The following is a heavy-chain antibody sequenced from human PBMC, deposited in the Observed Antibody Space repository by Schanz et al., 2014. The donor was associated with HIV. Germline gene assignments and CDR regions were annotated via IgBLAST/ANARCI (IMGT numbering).Heavy chain of an antibody. CDR3: ARGSWYSSGWYDDYYYYEVDV. J-gene: IGHJ6*02. Sequence: EVQLVESGGGLVQRGGSLRLSCVASGFTFSHYWMSWVRQAPGKGLEWVAFISATGAYIYYADSVKGRFTISRDNANNSLYLQLNSLSAEDTAVYYCARGSWYSSGWYDDYYYYEVDVWGQGTTVTVSS. V-gene: IGHV3-21*01. CDR1: GFTFSHYW. D-gene: IGHD6-19*01. CDR2: ISATGAYI.